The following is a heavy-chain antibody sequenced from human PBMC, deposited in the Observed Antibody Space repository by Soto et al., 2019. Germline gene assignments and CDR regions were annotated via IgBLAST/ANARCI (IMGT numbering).Heavy chain of an antibody. V-gene: IGHV3-23*01. J-gene: IGHJ4*02. D-gene: IGHD3-10*01. CDR3: AASNNYGSGSYYNVEGY. CDR2: ISGSGGST. Sequence: EVQLLESGGGLVQPGGSLRLSCAASGFTFSSYAMSWVRQAPGKGLEWVSAISGSGGSTYYADSVKGRFTISRDNSKSKLYLQMNSLRAEDTAVYYCAASNNYGSGSYYNVEGYWGQGTLVTVSS. CDR1: GFTFSSYA.